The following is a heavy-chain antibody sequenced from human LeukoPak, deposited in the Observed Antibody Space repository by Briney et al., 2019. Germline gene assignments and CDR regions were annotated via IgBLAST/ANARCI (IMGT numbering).Heavy chain of an antibody. CDR2: IIPIFGTA. D-gene: IGHD3-22*01. Sequence: SVKVSCKASGGTFSSYAISWVRQAPGQGLEWMGRIIPIFGTANYAQKFQGRVTITTDESTSTAYMELSSLRSEDTAVYYCARSNYFYDSSGPFDYWGQGTLVTVSS. CDR1: GGTFSSYA. J-gene: IGHJ4*02. V-gene: IGHV1-69*05. CDR3: ARSNYFYDSSGPFDY.